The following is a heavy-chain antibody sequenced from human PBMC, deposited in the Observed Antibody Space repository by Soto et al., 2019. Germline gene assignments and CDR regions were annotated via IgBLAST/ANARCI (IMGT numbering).Heavy chain of an antibody. CDR2: INPDSGRT. CDR1: GYTFTGYY. V-gene: IGHV1-2*02. CDR3: ALSFSQTNIDV. J-gene: IGHJ6*01. Sequence: ASVKVSCKASGYTFTGYYLHWVRQAPGQGLEWMGYINPDSGRTRYAQKFQGTVTMTRDTSITTAYLELSSLKYDDSAIFYCALSFSQTNIDVWGQGTTVTVSS.